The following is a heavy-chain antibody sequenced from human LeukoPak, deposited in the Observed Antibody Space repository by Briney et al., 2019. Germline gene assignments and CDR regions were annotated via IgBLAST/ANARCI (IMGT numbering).Heavy chain of an antibody. CDR1: GFTLSSYA. CDR2: ISYDGSNK. V-gene: IGHV3-30-3*01. D-gene: IGHD3-16*01. J-gene: IGHJ6*02. Sequence: WGSLRLSCAASGFTLSSYAMHWVRQAPGKGLEWVAVISYDGSNKYYADSVKGRFTISRDNSKNTLYLQMNSLRAEDTAVYYCARDLGPRLNYYYYYYGMDVWGQGTTVTVSS. CDR3: ARDLGPRLNYYYYYYGMDV.